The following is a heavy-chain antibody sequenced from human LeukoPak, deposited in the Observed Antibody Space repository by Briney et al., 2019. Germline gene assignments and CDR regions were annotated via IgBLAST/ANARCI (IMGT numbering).Heavy chain of an antibody. D-gene: IGHD6-19*01. J-gene: IGHJ4*02. CDR1: GFSFSNYG. CDR2: ISIRADET. Sequence: GGSLRLSCAASGFSFSNYGMSWFRQAPGKGLEWVSTISIRADETHYADSVMGRFTISRDNSKSTLALHMSNLRAEDTAVYYCARSRIAVAGLVLAFDYWGQGTLVTVSS. V-gene: IGHV3-23*01. CDR3: ARSRIAVAGLVLAFDY.